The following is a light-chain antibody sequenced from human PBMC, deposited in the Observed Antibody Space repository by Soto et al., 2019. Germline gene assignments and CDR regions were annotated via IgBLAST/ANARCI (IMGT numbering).Light chain of an antibody. CDR1: QQISDW. CDR2: KAS. Sequence: DTQLTQSPSTLSASIGDRVTITCRASQQISDWLAWYQQRPGKAPKLLIYKASTLQSGVPLRFSGSGSGTEFTLTISSLQPEDFATYYCQQRTFGQGTKVEI. J-gene: IGKJ1*01. V-gene: IGKV1-5*03. CDR3: QQRT.